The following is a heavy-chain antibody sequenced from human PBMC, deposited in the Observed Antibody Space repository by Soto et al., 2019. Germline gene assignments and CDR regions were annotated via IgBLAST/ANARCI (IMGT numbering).Heavy chain of an antibody. J-gene: IGHJ5*02. CDR1: TGYA. D-gene: IGHD3-9*01. CDR2: ISPTGNT. Sequence: GGSLRLSCTALTGYAMSWVRRGPGKGLEWISTISPTGNTHYADSVEGRFTISRDDSKNTFYLQMNNLRADDTGVYYCAKDPSTGHADLWG. V-gene: IGHV3-23*01. CDR3: AKDPSTGHADL.